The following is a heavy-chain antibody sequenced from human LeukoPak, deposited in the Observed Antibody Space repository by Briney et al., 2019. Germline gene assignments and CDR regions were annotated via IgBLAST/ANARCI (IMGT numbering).Heavy chain of an antibody. CDR2: ISASGSTT. V-gene: IGHV3-23*01. J-gene: IGHJ4*02. CDR3: AKDPGDY. D-gene: IGHD1-14*01. CDR1: GFTFSSYA. Sequence: GGSLRLSCAASGFTFSSYAMSWVRQAPGKGLEWVSVISASGSTTSYADSVEGRFTVSRDNSKNTLYLQMNSLRAEDTAVYYCAKDPGDYWGQGTLVTVSS.